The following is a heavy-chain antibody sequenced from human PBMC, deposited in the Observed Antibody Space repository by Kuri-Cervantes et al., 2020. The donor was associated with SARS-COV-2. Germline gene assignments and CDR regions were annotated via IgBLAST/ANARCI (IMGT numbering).Heavy chain of an antibody. D-gene: IGHD4-17*01. CDR2: IGPSNTYI. CDR1: GFTFNTYN. V-gene: IGHV3-21*06. Sequence: GGSLRLSCTASGFTFNTYNMKWVRQAPGKGLEWVSGIGPSNTYIYYADSVKGRFIISRDNAKNSLYLQMNSLRAEDTAVYYCARSDYGDYGRGDAFDIWGQGTMVTVSS. J-gene: IGHJ3*02. CDR3: ARSDYGDYGRGDAFDI.